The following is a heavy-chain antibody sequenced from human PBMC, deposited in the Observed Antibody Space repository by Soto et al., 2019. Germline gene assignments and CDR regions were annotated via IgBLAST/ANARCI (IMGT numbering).Heavy chain of an antibody. CDR1: GYTFTSYY. CDR3: ARHRRDSSGSDYFHAMDV. Sequence: ASVKVSCKASGYTFTSYYMHWVRQAPGQGLEWMGIINPSGGSTSYAQKFQGRVTMTRDTSTSTVYMELSSLRSEDTAVYYCARHRRDSSGSDYFHAMDVWGPGTAVTVSS. D-gene: IGHD5-18*01. V-gene: IGHV1-46*01. J-gene: IGHJ6*02. CDR2: INPSGGST.